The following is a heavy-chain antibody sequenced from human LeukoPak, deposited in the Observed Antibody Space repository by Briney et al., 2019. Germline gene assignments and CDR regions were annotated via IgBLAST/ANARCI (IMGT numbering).Heavy chain of an antibody. CDR1: GHTFTSYY. CDR2: INPSGGST. D-gene: IGHD5-12*01. CDR3: ARDSLGPIVATITTQSGYYYGMDV. Sequence: ASVKVSCKASGHTFTSYYMHWVLQAPGQGLEWMGIINPSGGSTSYAQKFQGRVTMTRDTSTSTVYMELSSLRSEDTAVYYCARDSLGPIVATITTQSGYYYGMDVWGQGTTVTVSS. V-gene: IGHV1-46*01. J-gene: IGHJ6*02.